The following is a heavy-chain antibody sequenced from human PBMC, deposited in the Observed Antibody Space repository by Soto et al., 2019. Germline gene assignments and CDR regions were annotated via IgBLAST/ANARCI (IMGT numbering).Heavy chain of an antibody. V-gene: IGHV4-31*03. J-gene: IGHJ5*02. CDR3: ARTRRITIFGVANH. CDR2: IYYSGST. D-gene: IGHD3-3*01. CDR1: GGSISSGGYY. Sequence: QVQLQESGPGLVKPSQTLSLTCTVSGGSISSGGYYWSWIRQHPGKGLEWIGYIYYSGSTYYNPSHKSRVTISVDTSKNQFCLKLSSVTAADTAVYYCARTRRITIFGVANHWGQGTLVTVSS.